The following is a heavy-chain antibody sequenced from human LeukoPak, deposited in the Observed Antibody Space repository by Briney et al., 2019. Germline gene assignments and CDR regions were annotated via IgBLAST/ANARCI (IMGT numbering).Heavy chain of an antibody. V-gene: IGHV3-23*01. D-gene: IGHD2-8*01. J-gene: IGHJ4*02. CDR3: ARSLVYSIDY. CDR2: TSGSGGST. CDR1: GFTFSSFA. Sequence: PGGSLRLSCAASGFTFSSFAMSWVRQAPGKGLEWVSSTSGSGGSTYYADSVKGRFTIPRDNSKNTLYLQMNSLRDEDTAVYYCARSLVYSIDYWGQGALVTVSS.